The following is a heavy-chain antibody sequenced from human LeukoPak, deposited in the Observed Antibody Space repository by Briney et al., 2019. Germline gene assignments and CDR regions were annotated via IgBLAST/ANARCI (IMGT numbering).Heavy chain of an antibody. CDR2: INQDGSEK. V-gene: IGHV3-7*01. Sequence: GGSLRLSCAASGFTFSGFWVSWVRQAPGKGLEWVANINQDGSEKYYVDSVRGRFPISRDNAKSSLYLQMNSLRAEDTAVYYCARDQVGPEDWGQGTLVTVSS. J-gene: IGHJ4*02. CDR3: ARDQVGPED. CDR1: GFTFSGFW. D-gene: IGHD1-26*01.